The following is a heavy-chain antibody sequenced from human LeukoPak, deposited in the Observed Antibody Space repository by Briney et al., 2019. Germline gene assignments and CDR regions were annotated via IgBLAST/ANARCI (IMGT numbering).Heavy chain of an antibody. D-gene: IGHD4-17*01. V-gene: IGHV1-69*04. CDR1: GGTFSSYT. J-gene: IGHJ6*02. CDR2: IIPILGIA. Sequence: SVKVSCKASGGTFSSYTISWVRQAPGQGLEWMGRIIPILGIANYAQKFQGRVTITADKSTSTANMELSSLRSEDTAVYYCARDRDGDYVYYYYGMDVWGQGTTVTVSS. CDR3: ARDRDGDYVYYYYGMDV.